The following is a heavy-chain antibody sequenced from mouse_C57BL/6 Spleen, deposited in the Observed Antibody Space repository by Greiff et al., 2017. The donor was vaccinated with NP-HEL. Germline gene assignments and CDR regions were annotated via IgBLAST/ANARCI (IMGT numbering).Heavy chain of an antibody. CDR2: IYPGSGST. CDR1: GYTFTSYW. D-gene: IGHD1-1*01. V-gene: IGHV1-55*01. Sequence: QVQLQQPGAELVKPGASVKMSCKASGYTFTSYWITWVKQRPGQGLEWIGDIYPGSGSTNYNEKFKSKATLTVDTSSSTADMQLSSLTSEDSAVYYCARKDYGSQLRRYFDVWGTGTTVTVSS. J-gene: IGHJ1*03. CDR3: ARKDYGSQLRRYFDV.